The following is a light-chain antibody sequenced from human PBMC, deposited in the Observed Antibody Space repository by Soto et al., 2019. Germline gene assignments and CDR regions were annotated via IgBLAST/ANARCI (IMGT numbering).Light chain of an antibody. CDR3: QSYDSSLSVV. CDR2: GNS. Sequence: QSVLTQPPSVSGAPGQRVTISCTGSSSNIGAGYDVHWYQQLPVTAPKLLIYGNSNRPSGVPDRFSGSKSGTSASLAITGLQAEDEADYYCQSYDSSLSVVXXGGTQLXVL. J-gene: IGLJ7*01. CDR1: SSNIGAGYD. V-gene: IGLV1-40*01.